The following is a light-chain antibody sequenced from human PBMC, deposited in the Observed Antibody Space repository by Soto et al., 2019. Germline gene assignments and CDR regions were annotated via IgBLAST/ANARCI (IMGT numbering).Light chain of an antibody. CDR1: SSDVGGYNY. V-gene: IGLV2-14*01. J-gene: IGLJ1*01. Sequence: QSVLTQPASVCGSPAQSITISCTGTSSDVGGYNYVSWYQQHPGKAPKLMIYDVSNRPSGVSNRFSGSKSGNTASLTISGLQAEDEADYYCSSYTRSSTLDYVFGTGTKVTVL. CDR2: DVS. CDR3: SSYTRSSTLDYV.